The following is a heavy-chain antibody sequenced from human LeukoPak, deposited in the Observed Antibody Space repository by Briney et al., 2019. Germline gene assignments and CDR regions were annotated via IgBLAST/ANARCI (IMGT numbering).Heavy chain of an antibody. V-gene: IGHV3-15*01. CDR3: TTDTDQPLLYPKTFDY. Sequence: GGSLRLSCAASGYTFSNAWMSWVRQAPGKGLEWVGRIKSKTDGGTTDYAGPVKGRFTISRDDSKNTLYLQMNSLKTEDTAVYYCTTDTDQPLLYPKTFDYWGQGTLVTVSS. D-gene: IGHD2-2*02. J-gene: IGHJ4*02. CDR2: IKSKTDGGTT. CDR1: GYTFSNAW.